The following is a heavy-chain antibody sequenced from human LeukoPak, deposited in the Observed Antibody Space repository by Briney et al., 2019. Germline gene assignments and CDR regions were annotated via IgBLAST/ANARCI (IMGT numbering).Heavy chain of an antibody. CDR2: INPNSGGT. V-gene: IGHV1-2*02. D-gene: IGHD3-22*01. J-gene: IGHJ1*01. Sequence: GASVKVSCKASGYTFTGYYMHWVRQAPGQGLEWMGWINPNSGGTNYAQKFQGRVTMTRDTSISTAYMELSRLRSDDTAVYYCARVWGPKWLFRSAEYFQHWGQGTLVTVSS. CDR1: GYTFTGYY. CDR3: ARVWGPKWLFRSAEYFQH.